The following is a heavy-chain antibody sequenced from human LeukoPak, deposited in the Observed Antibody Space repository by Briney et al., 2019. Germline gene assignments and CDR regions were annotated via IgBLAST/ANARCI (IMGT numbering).Heavy chain of an antibody. J-gene: IGHJ4*02. Sequence: PSETLSLTCTVSGGSISGGGYYWSWVRQPPGKGLEWIGYIYYNTGSTTYTPSLKSRVTISLDTSKNQFSLELRSVTTADTAVYYCAREGVGATQFDFWGQGTLVAVSS. D-gene: IGHD1-26*01. CDR1: GGSISGGGYY. CDR3: AREGVGATQFDF. CDR2: IYYNTGST. V-gene: IGHV4-61*08.